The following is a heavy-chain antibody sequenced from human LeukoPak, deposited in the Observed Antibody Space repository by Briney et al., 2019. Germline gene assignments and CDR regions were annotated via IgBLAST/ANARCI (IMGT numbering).Heavy chain of an antibody. Sequence: SETLSLTCAVSGYSISSGYYWGWIRQPPGKGLEWIGSIYHSGSTYYNPSLKSRVTISVDTSKNQFSLKLSSVTAADTAVYYCARRGGGPSRNYYYMDVWGKGTTVTVSS. D-gene: IGHD4-23*01. CDR2: IYHSGST. CDR3: ARRGGGPSRNYYYMDV. V-gene: IGHV4-38-2*01. CDR1: GYSISSGYY. J-gene: IGHJ6*03.